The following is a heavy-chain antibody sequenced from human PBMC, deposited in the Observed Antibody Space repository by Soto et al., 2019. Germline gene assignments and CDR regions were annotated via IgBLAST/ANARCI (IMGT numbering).Heavy chain of an antibody. J-gene: IGHJ6*02. CDR3: ARDPTIFGVVQNYGMDV. V-gene: IGHV1-18*01. D-gene: IGHD3-3*01. Sequence: QVQLVQSGAEVKKPGASVKVSCKASGYTFTSYGITWVRQAPGQGLEWMGWISGYNGITNYAQKLQGTVTMTPDTSTSTAYMELRSLRSDDTAVYYCARDPTIFGVVQNYGMDVWGQGTTVTVSS. CDR1: GYTFTSYG. CDR2: ISGYNGIT.